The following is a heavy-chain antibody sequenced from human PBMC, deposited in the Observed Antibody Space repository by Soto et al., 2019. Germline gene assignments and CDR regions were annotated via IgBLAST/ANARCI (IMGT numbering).Heavy chain of an antibody. CDR2: ISYDGSNK. J-gene: IGHJ4*02. D-gene: IGHD6-19*01. CDR1: GFTFSSYA. CDR3: ARGARYSSGFGSTFDY. Sequence: QVQLVESGGGVVQPGRSLRLSCAASGFTFSSYAMHWVRQAPGKGLERVAVISYDGSNKYYADSVKGRFTISRDNSKNTLYLQMNSLRAEDTAVYYCARGARYSSGFGSTFDYWCQGTLVTVSS. V-gene: IGHV3-30-3*01.